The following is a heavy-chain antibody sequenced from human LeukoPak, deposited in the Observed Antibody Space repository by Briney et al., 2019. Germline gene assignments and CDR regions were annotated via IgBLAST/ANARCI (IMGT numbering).Heavy chain of an antibody. J-gene: IGHJ3*02. D-gene: IGHD1-26*01. CDR3: ARVPSTKTDTFDI. CDR1: GGSISSSNW. Sequence: PSETLSLTCAVSGGSISSSNWWSWVRQPPGKGLEWIGTIYYGGSTYYNLSLKSRVTISVDTSKNHFSLRLTSVTAADTAVYYCARVPSTKTDTFDIWGQGTMVTVSS. V-gene: IGHV4-4*02. CDR2: IYYGGST.